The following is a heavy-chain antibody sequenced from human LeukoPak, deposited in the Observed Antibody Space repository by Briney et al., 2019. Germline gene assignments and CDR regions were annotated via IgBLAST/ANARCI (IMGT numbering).Heavy chain of an antibody. V-gene: IGHV4-30-2*01. CDR3: ARSYGSGSYLIDY. D-gene: IGHD3-10*01. J-gene: IGHJ4*02. Sequence: PSETLSLTCTVFGGSISSYSWSWIRQPPGKGLEWIGYIYHSGSTYYNPSLKSRVTISVDRSKNQFSLKLSSVTAADTAVYYCARSYGSGSYLIDYWGQGTLVTVSS. CDR1: GGSISSYS. CDR2: IYHSGST.